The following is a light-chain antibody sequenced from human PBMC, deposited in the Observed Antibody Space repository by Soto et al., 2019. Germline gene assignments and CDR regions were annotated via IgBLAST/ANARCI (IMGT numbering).Light chain of an antibody. Sequence: DIQLTQSPSTLSASVGDRVTVTCRASRSVSAWLAWYQQKPGKAPKLLIYDASNLQSGVPSRFSGSGSGTDFTLTITSLLPDDFATYYCLQYNSYSPLTVGGGTKVEIK. CDR2: DAS. CDR1: RSVSAW. CDR3: LQYNSYSPLT. V-gene: IGKV1-5*01. J-gene: IGKJ4*01.